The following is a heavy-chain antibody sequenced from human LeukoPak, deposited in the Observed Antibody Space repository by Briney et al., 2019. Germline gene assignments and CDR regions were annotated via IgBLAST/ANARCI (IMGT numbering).Heavy chain of an antibody. CDR3: ARGGDYGDYVFDY. V-gene: IGHV4-61*05. CDR1: GGSIRSSYYY. D-gene: IGHD4-17*01. Sequence: PSETLSLTCTVSGGSIRSSYYYWGWIRQPPGKGLEWIGYIYYSGSTNYNPSLKSRVTISVDTSKNQFSLKLSSVTAADTAVYSCARGGDYGDYVFDYWGQGTLVTVSS. J-gene: IGHJ4*02. CDR2: IYYSGST.